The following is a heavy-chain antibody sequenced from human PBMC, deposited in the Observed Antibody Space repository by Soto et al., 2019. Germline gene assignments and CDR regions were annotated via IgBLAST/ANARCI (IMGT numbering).Heavy chain of an antibody. CDR2: ISSSSGTI. V-gene: IGHV3-48*02. J-gene: IGHJ3*02. Sequence: EVQLVESGGGSVQPGGSLRLSCAASGYTFSNYGINWVRQAPGKGLEWISYISSSSGTIYSADSVKGRFTISRDNAKNSLYLQMNSLRDEDTALYYCARESTGNSHDGFDIWGQGTMVTVSS. CDR1: GYTFSNYG. D-gene: IGHD1-7*01. CDR3: ARESTGNSHDGFDI.